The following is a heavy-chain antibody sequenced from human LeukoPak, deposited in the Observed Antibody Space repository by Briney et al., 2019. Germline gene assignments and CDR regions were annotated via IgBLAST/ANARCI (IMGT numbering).Heavy chain of an antibody. J-gene: IGHJ4*02. CDR3: ARRAWSSTSCLFDY. D-gene: IGHD2-2*01. Sequence: SETLSLTCAVYGGSFSGYYWSWIRQPPGKGLEWIGEINHSGSTNYNPSLKSRVTISVDTSKNQFSLKLSSVTAADTAVYYLARRAWSSTSCLFDYWGQGTLVTVSS. CDR2: INHSGST. CDR1: GGSFSGYY. V-gene: IGHV4-34*01.